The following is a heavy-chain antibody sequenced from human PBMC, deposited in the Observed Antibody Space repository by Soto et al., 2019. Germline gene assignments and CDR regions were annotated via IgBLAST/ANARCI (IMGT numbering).Heavy chain of an antibody. Sequence: QVQLVESGGGVVQPGRSLRLSCAASGFTFSSYGMHWVRQAPGKGLEWVAVIWYDGSNKYYADSVKGRFTISRDNSKNTLYLQMNSLRAEDTAVYYCARDRPNYYGSGSYYSPSYMDVWGKGTTVTVSS. J-gene: IGHJ6*03. CDR1: GFTFSSYG. CDR3: ARDRPNYYGSGSYYSPSYMDV. V-gene: IGHV3-33*01. D-gene: IGHD3-10*01. CDR2: IWYDGSNK.